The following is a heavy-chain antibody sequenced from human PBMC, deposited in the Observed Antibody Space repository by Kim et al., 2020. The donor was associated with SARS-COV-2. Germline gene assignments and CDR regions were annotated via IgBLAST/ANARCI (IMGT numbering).Heavy chain of an antibody. V-gene: IGHV4-34*01. CDR2: TDPSGDT. Sequence: SETLSLTCAVYVGSFSGYFWTWIRQVPGKGLEWIGETDPSGDTRYNPSLQSRVTILVDTSKNQFSLKLISVISADTAVYYCTRQGSGSGTHGALHIWGPGTRATVSS. J-gene: IGHJ3*02. D-gene: IGHD3-10*01. CDR1: VGSFSGYF. CDR3: TRQGSGSGTHGALHI.